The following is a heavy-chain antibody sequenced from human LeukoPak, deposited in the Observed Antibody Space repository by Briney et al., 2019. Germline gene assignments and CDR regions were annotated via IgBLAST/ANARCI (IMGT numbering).Heavy chain of an antibody. CDR3: AKVSSRFLEWSFVDY. CDR1: GFTFSSSA. D-gene: IGHD3-3*01. CDR2: IRYDGSNK. V-gene: IGHV3-30*02. J-gene: IGHJ4*02. Sequence: GGSLRLSCAASGFTFSSSAMNWVRQAPGKGLEWVAFIRYDGSNKYYTDSVKGRFTISRDNSKNTLYLQMNSLRAEDTAVYYCAKVSSRFLEWSFVDYWGQGTLVTVSS.